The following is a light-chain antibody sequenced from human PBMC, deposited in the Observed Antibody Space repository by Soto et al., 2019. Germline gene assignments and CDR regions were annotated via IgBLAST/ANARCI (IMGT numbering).Light chain of an antibody. CDR3: QQYGTSRWT. V-gene: IGKV3-20*01. Sequence: EIVLTQSPGTLSVSPGERVTLSCRASQSLSSNYLAWYQQKPGQAPRLLIYGASSRATGIPDRFSGSGSGTDFTLTISRLEHEDFAVYYCQQYGTSRWTFGQGTKVEIK. CDR1: QSLSSNY. J-gene: IGKJ1*01. CDR2: GAS.